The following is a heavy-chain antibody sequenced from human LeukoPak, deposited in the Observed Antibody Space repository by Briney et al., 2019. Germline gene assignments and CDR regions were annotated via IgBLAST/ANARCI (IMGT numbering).Heavy chain of an antibody. Sequence: PSETLSLTCTVSGGSISSNYWSWVRQPARKGLEWIGRIYTSGSTNCNPSLKSRVTISVDKSNNQFSLKLTSVTAADTAVYYCARDSGTYSYGPGPFDYWGQGTLVTVSS. D-gene: IGHD5-18*01. CDR2: IYTSGST. J-gene: IGHJ4*02. V-gene: IGHV4-4*07. CDR3: ARDSGTYSYGPGPFDY. CDR1: GGSISSNY.